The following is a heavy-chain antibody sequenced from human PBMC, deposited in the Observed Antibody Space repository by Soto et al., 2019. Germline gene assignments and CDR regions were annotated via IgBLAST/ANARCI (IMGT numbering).Heavy chain of an antibody. CDR3: AIQLNRTRPVDYYYDYMDV. Sequence: QVQLVQSGAEVKKPGASVKVSCKASGYTFTSYGISWVRQAPGQGLEWMGWISAYNGNTNYAQKLQGRVTMTTDTASSTAYTELRRLRSDDTAVYYCAIQLNRTRPVDYYYDYMDVWGKGTTVTVSS. V-gene: IGHV1-18*01. CDR2: ISAYNGNT. CDR1: GYTFTSYG. D-gene: IGHD5-18*01. J-gene: IGHJ6*03.